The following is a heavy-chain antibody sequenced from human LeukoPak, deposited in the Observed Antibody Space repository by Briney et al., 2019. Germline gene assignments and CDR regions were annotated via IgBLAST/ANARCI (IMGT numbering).Heavy chain of an antibody. D-gene: IGHD2-15*01. J-gene: IGHJ4*02. Sequence: GGSLRLSCTASDFTFSIYDMTWVRQAPGKGLEWVSAISGSGGSTYYADSVKGRFTISRDNSKNTLYLQMNSLRAEDTAVYYCAKDERVGYCSGGSCYPSHFDYWGQGTLVTVSS. CDR3: AKDERVGYCSGGSCYPSHFDY. CDR1: DFTFSIYD. V-gene: IGHV3-23*01. CDR2: ISGSGGST.